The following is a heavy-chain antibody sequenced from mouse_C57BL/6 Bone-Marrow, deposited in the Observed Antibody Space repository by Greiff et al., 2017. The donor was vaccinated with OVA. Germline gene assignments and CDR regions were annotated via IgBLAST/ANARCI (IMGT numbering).Heavy chain of an antibody. Sequence: QVQLQQPGAELVMPGASVKLSCKASGYTFTSYWMHWVKQRPGQGLEWIGEIDPSDSYTNYNQKFKGKSTLTVDNSSSTAYMQRSSLTSEDAAVYYCASSNWDVDYWGQGTTLTVSS. CDR1: GYTFTSYW. V-gene: IGHV1-69*01. CDR2: IDPSDSYT. CDR3: ASSNWDVDY. D-gene: IGHD4-1*01. J-gene: IGHJ2*01.